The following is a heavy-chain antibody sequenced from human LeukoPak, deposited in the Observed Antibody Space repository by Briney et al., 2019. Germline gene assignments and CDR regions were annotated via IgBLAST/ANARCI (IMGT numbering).Heavy chain of an antibody. J-gene: IGHJ4*02. CDR2: IHYTGST. V-gene: IGHV4-39*01. CDR3: ARHRTYDSTDS. CDR1: GGSISSGDFY. Sequence: SETLSLTCSVSGGSISSGDFYWGWIRQPPGKGLEWIGNIHYTGSTFYKSSLKSRLTISVDTSKNQFSLKLSSVTAADTAVYYCARHRTYDSTDSWGQGTLVTVSS. D-gene: IGHD3-22*01.